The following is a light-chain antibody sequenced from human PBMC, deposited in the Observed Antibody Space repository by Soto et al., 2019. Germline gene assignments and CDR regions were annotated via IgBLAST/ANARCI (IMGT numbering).Light chain of an antibody. CDR1: QSVSTN. V-gene: IGKV3-15*01. Sequence: EIVMTQSPTTLSVSPGERATLSCRASQSVSTNLAWYQQKPGQAPRLLIFGASTRPTDIPARFSGSGSGTEFTLTISSLQSEDFAVYYCQQYNNWPAPITFGQGTRLEIK. CDR3: QQYNNWPAPIT. J-gene: IGKJ5*01. CDR2: GAS.